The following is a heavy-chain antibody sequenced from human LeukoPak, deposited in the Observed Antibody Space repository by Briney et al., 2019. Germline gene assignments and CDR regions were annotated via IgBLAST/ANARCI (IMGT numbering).Heavy chain of an antibody. D-gene: IGHD3-22*01. CDR3: ARRGYSDSSGYDY. J-gene: IGHJ4*02. V-gene: IGHV3-21*01. CDR2: ISGDSSDI. Sequence: GGTLRLSCVVSGFTFSSYGMSWVRQAPGKGLEWVSSISGDSSDIYYADSVMGRSTISRDNAKNSVYLQINSLRAEDTAIYYCARRGYSDSSGYDYWGQGTLVTVSS. CDR1: GFTFSSYG.